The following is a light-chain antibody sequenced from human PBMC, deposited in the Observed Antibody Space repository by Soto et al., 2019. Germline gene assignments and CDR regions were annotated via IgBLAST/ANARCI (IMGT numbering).Light chain of an antibody. Sequence: EIVKKQSPATLSVSPGERATLSCRASQSVSSSYLAWYQQKPGQAPRLLIYGASSRATGIPDRFSGSVSGTDFTLTISRLAPEDFAVYYCQQYGSSLFTFGQGTRLEIK. V-gene: IGKV3-20*01. J-gene: IGKJ5*01. CDR3: QQYGSSLFT. CDR2: GAS. CDR1: QSVSSSY.